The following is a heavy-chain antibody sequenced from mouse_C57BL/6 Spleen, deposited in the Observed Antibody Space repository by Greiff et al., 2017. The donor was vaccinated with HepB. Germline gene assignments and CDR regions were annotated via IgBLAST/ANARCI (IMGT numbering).Heavy chain of an antibody. J-gene: IGHJ4*01. Sequence: QVQLQQSGPGLVQPSQSLSITCTVSGFSLTSYGVHWVRQSPGKGLEWLGVIWSGGSTDYNAAFISRLSISKDNSTSQVFFKMNSLQADDTAIYYCARNRYGYPYAMDYWGQGTSVTVSS. V-gene: IGHV2-2*01. CDR1: GFSLTSYG. CDR2: IWSGGST. CDR3: ARNRYGYPYAMDY. D-gene: IGHD2-2*01.